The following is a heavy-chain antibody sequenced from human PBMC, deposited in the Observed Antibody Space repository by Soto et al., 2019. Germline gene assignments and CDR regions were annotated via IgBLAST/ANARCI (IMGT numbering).Heavy chain of an antibody. D-gene: IGHD2-21*02. CDR1: GFTFSGSA. CDR2: IRSKANNYAT. J-gene: IGHJ2*01. Sequence: EVQLVESGGGLVQPGGSLKLSCAASGFTFSGSAVHWVRQASGKGLEWVGRIRSKANNYATVYAASVKGRFTISRDDSKTTAYLQMNSLKTEDTAVYYCTRHAVQYCGGDCYLLPYFALWGRGTLVTVSS. CDR3: TRHAVQYCGGDCYLLPYFAL. V-gene: IGHV3-73*02.